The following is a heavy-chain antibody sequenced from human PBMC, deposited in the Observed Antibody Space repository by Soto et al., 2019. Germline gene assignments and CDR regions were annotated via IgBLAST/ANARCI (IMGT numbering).Heavy chain of an antibody. D-gene: IGHD6-13*01. CDR3: ARDPRDLYSSSWYSGGWVDP. Sequence: QVQLVQSGAEVKKPWASVKVSCKSSGYTFTSYYMHWVRQAPGQGLEWMGIINPSGGSTSSAQKWQRRVTKTKDTATRALYMELSSLRSDDTAVYYCARDPRDLYSSSWYSGGWVDPWGQETLVTVAS. CDR2: INPSGGST. CDR1: GYTFTSYY. J-gene: IGHJ5*02. V-gene: IGHV1-46*03.